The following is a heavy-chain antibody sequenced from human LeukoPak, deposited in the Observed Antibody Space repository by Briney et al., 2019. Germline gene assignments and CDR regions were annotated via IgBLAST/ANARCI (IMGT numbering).Heavy chain of an antibody. J-gene: IGHJ3*02. V-gene: IGHV4-31*11. CDR2: IYYSGST. D-gene: IGHD4-17*01. CDR3: ARDPTVTQGSFDI. CDR1: GGSFSGYY. Sequence: SETLSLTCAVYGGSFSGYYWSWIRQHPGKGLEWIGYIYYSGSTYYNPSLKSRVTISVDTSKNQFSLKLSSVTAADTAVYYCARDPTVTQGSFDIWGQGTMVTVSS.